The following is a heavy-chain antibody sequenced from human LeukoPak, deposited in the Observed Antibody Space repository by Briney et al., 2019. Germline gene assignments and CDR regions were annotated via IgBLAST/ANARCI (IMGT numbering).Heavy chain of an antibody. CDR3: GRGNGDYGGVDY. D-gene: IGHD4-17*01. Sequence: GGSLRLSCAASGFRFSDYSMNWVRQAPGKGLGWVSYISSSNNIYYADSVKGRFTISRDNAKNSLWLQMNSLRAEDTAVYHCGRGNGDYGGVDYWGQGTLVTVSS. V-gene: IGHV3-48*01. J-gene: IGHJ4*02. CDR1: GFRFSDYS. CDR2: ISSSNNI.